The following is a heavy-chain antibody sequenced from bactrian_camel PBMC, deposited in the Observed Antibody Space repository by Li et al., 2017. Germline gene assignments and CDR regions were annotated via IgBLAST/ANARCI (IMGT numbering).Heavy chain of an antibody. V-gene: IGHV3S53*01. CDR1: GVIVSRHC. D-gene: IGHD2*01. J-gene: IGHJ4*01. CDR2: LNRIGVT. Sequence: QVQLVESGGGSVQPGGSLRLSCAASGVIVSRHCMGWLRQAPEKEREGVAALNRIGVTAYAGSVKARFTVSKDIAKNTLTLQMNNLEPEDTAVYVCTQCRKQFATTFHYWGQGTQVTVS. CDR3: TQCRKQFATTFHY.